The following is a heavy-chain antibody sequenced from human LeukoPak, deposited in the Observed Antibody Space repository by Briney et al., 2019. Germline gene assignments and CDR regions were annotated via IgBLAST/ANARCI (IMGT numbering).Heavy chain of an antibody. D-gene: IGHD5-18*01. Sequence: ASVKVSCKASGYTFTSYDINWVRQATGQGLEWMGWMNPNSGNTGYAQKFQGRVTMTRNTSISTAYMELSSLRSEDTAVYYCARDVDTAMVIYYWGQGTLVTVSS. V-gene: IGHV1-8*01. J-gene: IGHJ4*02. CDR1: GYTFTSYD. CDR3: ARDVDTAMVIYY. CDR2: MNPNSGNT.